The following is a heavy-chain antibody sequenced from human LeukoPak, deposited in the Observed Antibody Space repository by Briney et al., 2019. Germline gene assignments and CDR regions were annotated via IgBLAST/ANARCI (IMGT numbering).Heavy chain of an antibody. Sequence: GGSLRLSCAASGFTFSSYSMNWVRQAPGKGLEWVSSISSSSSYIYYADSVKGRFTISRDNAKNSLYLQMNSLRAEDTAVYYCARGLLWFGELFGGGQETLVTVSS. J-gene: IGHJ4*02. CDR3: ARGLLWFGELFG. CDR1: GFTFSSYS. V-gene: IGHV3-21*01. D-gene: IGHD3-10*01. CDR2: ISSSSSYI.